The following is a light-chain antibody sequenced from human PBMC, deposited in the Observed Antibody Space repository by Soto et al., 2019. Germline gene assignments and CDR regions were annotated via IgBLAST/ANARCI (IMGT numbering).Light chain of an antibody. Sequence: DIQMTQSPSTLSGSVGDRVTITCRASQTISSWLAWYQQKPGKAPKLLIYKASTLKSGVPSRFSGSGSGTEFTLTISSLQPDDFATYYCLQHNNYPPLTFGGGTKVEIK. CDR2: KAS. CDR1: QTISSW. J-gene: IGKJ4*01. CDR3: LQHNNYPPLT. V-gene: IGKV1-5*03.